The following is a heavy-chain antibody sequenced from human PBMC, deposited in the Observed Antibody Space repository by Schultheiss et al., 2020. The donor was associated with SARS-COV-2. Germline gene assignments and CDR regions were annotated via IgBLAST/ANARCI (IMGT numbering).Heavy chain of an antibody. Sequence: GGSLRLSCAASGFTFSSYSMNWVRQAPGKGLEWVSSISSSSSYIYYADSVKGRFTISRDNSKNTLYLQMNSLRAEDTAVYYCARDQSGSYYGGMDVWGQGTTVTVSS. D-gene: IGHD1-26*01. CDR2: ISSSSSYI. CDR1: GFTFSSYS. V-gene: IGHV3-21*01. CDR3: ARDQSGSYYGGMDV. J-gene: IGHJ6*02.